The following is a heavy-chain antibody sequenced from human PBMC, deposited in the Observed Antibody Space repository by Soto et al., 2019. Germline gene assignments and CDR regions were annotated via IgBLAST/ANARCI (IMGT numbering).Heavy chain of an antibody. Sequence: ASVNVSCKASGYTFPSYGLSWVRQAPRQGRQWMGWISAYNGNTNYAQKLQGRVTMTTDTSTSTAYMELRSLRSDDTAVYYCARGEYYYGSGSYSPYAFDIWGQGTMVTVSS. CDR1: GYTFPSYG. J-gene: IGHJ3*02. D-gene: IGHD3-10*01. CDR3: ARGEYYYGSGSYSPYAFDI. V-gene: IGHV1-18*01. CDR2: ISAYNGNT.